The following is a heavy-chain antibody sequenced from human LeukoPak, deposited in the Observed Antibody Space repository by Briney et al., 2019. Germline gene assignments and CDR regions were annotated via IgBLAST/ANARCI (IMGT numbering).Heavy chain of an antibody. CDR3: ARYSGSTYYFDY. J-gene: IGHJ4*02. D-gene: IGHD1-26*01. CDR2: INPNSGGT. V-gene: IGHV1-2*02. Sequence: ASVKVSCKASGYTFTGYYMHWVRQAPGQGLEWMGWINPNSGGTNYAQKFQGRVTMTRDTSISTAYMELSRLRSDDTAVYYCARYSGSTYYFDYWGQGTLVTVSS. CDR1: GYTFTGYY.